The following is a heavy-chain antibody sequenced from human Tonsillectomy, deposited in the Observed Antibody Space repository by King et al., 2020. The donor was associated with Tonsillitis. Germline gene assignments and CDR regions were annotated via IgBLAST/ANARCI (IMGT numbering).Heavy chain of an antibody. D-gene: IGHD2-2*01. CDR2: INAGNGNT. J-gene: IGHJ4*02. Sequence: VQLVQSGAEVKKPGASVKVSCKASGYIFTSYGVHWVRQAPGQRLEWMGWINAGNGNTRYSQKFQGRVTITRDTSASTVYMELSSLRAEDTAVYYCGRSYCSSTSGQSPFDYWGQGTLVTVSS. V-gene: IGHV1-3*01. CDR3: GRSYCSSTSGQSPFDY. CDR1: GYIFTSYG.